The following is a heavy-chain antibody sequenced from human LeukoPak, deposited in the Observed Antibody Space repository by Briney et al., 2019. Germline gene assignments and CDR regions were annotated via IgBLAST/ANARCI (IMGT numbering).Heavy chain of an antibody. CDR1: GFTFSSYW. D-gene: IGHD6-19*01. J-gene: IGHJ4*02. CDR2: INSDGSST. Sequence: PGGSLRLSCAASGFTFSSYWMHWVRQAPGKGLVWVSRINSDGSSTSYADSVKGRFTISRDNAKNTLYLQMNSLRAEDTAVYYCARVSSSGHEQRYWGQGTLVTVSS. V-gene: IGHV3-74*01. CDR3: ARVSSSGHEQRY.